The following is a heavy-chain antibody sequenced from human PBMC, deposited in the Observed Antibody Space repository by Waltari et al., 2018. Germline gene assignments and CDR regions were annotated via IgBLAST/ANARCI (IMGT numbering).Heavy chain of an antibody. V-gene: IGHV3-74*01. CDR1: GLNFDNYW. CDR3: ARDLDWVLLDH. Sequence: EVQLVESGGGLVQPGGSLRRFCAASGLNFDNYWLPGVCQTAGKGLVWVSRIKTGGSTTAYADAVKGRFTVSRDNAKNTLYLKMHSLRADDTAVYFCARDLDWVLLDHWGQGSLVTVSS. D-gene: IGHD3-9*01. CDR2: IKTGGSTT. J-gene: IGHJ4*02.